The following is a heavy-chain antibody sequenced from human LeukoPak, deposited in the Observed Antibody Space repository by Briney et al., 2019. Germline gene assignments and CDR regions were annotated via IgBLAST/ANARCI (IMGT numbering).Heavy chain of an antibody. V-gene: IGHV1-69*13. CDR1: GYTFTTYD. D-gene: IGHD2-8*01. Sequence: SVKVSCKASGYTFTTYDISWVRQAPGQGLEWMGGIIPIFGTANYAQKFQGRVTITADESTSTAYMELSSLRSEDTAVYYCASLGYCTNGVCYLYFQHWGQGTLVTVSS. CDR2: IIPIFGTA. CDR3: ASLGYCTNGVCYLYFQH. J-gene: IGHJ1*01.